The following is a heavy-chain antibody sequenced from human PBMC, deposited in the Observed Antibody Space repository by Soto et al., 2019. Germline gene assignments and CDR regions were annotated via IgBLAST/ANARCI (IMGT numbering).Heavy chain of an antibody. CDR1: GFTFSSYS. CDR2: ISSSSSTI. Sequence: PGGSLRLSCAASGFTFSSYSMNWVRQAPGKGLEWVSYISSSSSTIYYADSVKGRFTISRDNAKNSLYLQMNSLRDEDTAVYYCARDGVARYYDSSGYTFWGQGTLVTVSS. CDR3: ARDGVARYYDSSGYTF. V-gene: IGHV3-48*02. D-gene: IGHD3-22*01. J-gene: IGHJ4*02.